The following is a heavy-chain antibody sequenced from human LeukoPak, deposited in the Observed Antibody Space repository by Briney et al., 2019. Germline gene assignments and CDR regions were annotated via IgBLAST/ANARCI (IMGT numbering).Heavy chain of an antibody. Sequence: PSETLSLTCTVSGDSIIGYYWSWIRQPPGKGLEWIGYIHYSGSTNYNPSLKSRVTISVDTSRSHFSLKLSSATAADTAVYYCARQGYKRAAAAPLDYWGQGTLVTVSS. J-gene: IGHJ4*02. CDR2: IHYSGST. D-gene: IGHD6-13*01. CDR1: GDSIIGYY. V-gene: IGHV4-59*01. CDR3: ARQGYKRAAAAPLDY.